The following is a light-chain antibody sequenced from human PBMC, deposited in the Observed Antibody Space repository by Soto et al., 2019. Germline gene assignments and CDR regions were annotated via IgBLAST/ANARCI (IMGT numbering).Light chain of an antibody. V-gene: IGLV2-14*03. CDR2: DVN. J-gene: IGLJ2*01. CDR1: SSDVGAYNY. Sequence: QSALTQPASVSGSPGQSITISCTGTSSDVGAYNYVSWYQQHPGTAPKLMIYDVNTRPSGVSNRFSGSKSGNTASLTISGLQAEDEADYYCTSYTSSSTVIFGGGTKLTVL. CDR3: TSYTSSSTVI.